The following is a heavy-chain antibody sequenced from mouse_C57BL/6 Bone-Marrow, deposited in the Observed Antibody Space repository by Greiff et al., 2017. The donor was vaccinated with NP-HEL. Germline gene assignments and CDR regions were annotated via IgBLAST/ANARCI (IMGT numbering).Heavy chain of an antibody. Sequence: DVKLVESGGGLVQPGESLKLSCESNEYEFPSHDMSWVRKTPEKRLELVAAINSDGGSTYYPDTMERRFIISRDNTKKTLYLQMSSLRSEDTALYYCARPLYDYAGGGYAMDYWGQGTSVTVSS. CDR2: INSDGGST. D-gene: IGHD2-4*01. CDR3: ARPLYDYAGGGYAMDY. CDR1: EYEFPSHD. V-gene: IGHV5-2*01. J-gene: IGHJ4*01.